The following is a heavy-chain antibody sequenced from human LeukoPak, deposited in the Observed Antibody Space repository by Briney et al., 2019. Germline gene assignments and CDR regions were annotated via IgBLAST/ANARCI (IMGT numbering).Heavy chain of an antibody. CDR1: GFTFGSYA. CDR3: ARGASSRTEYYFDY. Sequence: GGSLRLSCAASGFTFGSYAMHWVRQAPGKGLEWVAVISYDGSNKYYADSVKGRFTISRDNSKNTLYLQMNSLRAEDTAVYYCARGASSRTEYYFDYWGQGTLVTVSS. D-gene: IGHD1-14*01. J-gene: IGHJ4*02. V-gene: IGHV3-30*04. CDR2: ISYDGSNK.